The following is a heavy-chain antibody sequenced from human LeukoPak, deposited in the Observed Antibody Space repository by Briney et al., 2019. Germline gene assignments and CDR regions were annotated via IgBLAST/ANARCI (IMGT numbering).Heavy chain of an antibody. CDR1: GFTFGSYW. D-gene: IGHD6-13*01. CDR3: ARPRGSSLTGYYYYMDV. CDR2: IRQDGSEK. J-gene: IGHJ6*03. Sequence: GGSLRLSCAASGFTFGSYWMSWVRQAPGKGLEWVANIRQDGSEKYYVDSVKGRFTISRDNAKNSLYLQMNSLRAEDTAVYYCARPRGSSLTGYYYYMDVWGKGTTVTVSS. V-gene: IGHV3-7*01.